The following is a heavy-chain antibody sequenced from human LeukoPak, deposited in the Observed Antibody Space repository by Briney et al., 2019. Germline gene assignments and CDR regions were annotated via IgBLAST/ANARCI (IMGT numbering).Heavy chain of an antibody. CDR2: IYYSGIT. D-gene: IGHD3-16*01. CDR3: ARSLKAITSGGVSNPFDI. Sequence: SETLSLTCTVSGGSMSSYYWNWIRQPPGKGLEWIGYIYYSGITNYNPSLESRVTISVDTSKSQFSLKLSSVTAADTAVYYCARSLKAITSGGVSNPFDIWGQGTMVTVSS. J-gene: IGHJ3*02. CDR1: GGSMSSYY. V-gene: IGHV4-59*01.